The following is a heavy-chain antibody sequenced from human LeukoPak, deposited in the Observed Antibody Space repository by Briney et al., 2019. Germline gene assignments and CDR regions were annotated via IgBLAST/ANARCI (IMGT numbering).Heavy chain of an antibody. J-gene: IGHJ4*02. CDR1: GYTFTGYC. CDR2: INPNSGGT. V-gene: IGHV1-2*06. Sequence: ASVKVSCTASGYTFTGYCMHWVRQAPGQGLEWMGRINPNSGGTNYAQKFQGRVTMTRDTSISTAYMELSRLRSDDTAVYYCASVGRGRARDFDYWGQGTLVTVSS. CDR3: ASVGRGRARDFDY. D-gene: IGHD6-13*01.